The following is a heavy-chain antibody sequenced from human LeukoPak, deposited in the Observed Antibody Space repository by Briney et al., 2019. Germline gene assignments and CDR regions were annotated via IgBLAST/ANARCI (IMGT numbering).Heavy chain of an antibody. D-gene: IGHD1-26*01. J-gene: IGHJ3*01. V-gene: IGHV1-69*06. CDR1: GGTFSSYA. Sequence: ASVKVSCKASGGTFSSYAISWVRQAPGQGLEWMGGISPIFGTANYAQKVQGRVTMTADTSTSTAFMELRSLRSDDTAVYYCARDRIVGAEDDAFHFWGQGTMVTVSS. CDR2: ISPIFGTA. CDR3: ARDRIVGAEDDAFHF.